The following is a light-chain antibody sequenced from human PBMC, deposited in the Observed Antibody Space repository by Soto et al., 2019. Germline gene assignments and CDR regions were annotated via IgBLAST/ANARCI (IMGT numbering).Light chain of an antibody. Sequence: VVLTQSPATLSLSPGERATLSCRASQSVGTYLAWYQQKPGQAPGLLIYGASNRATGIPARFSGSGSGADFSLTISSLEPEDFAVYYCQQRAGWPTTFGQGTRLEIK. CDR1: QSVGTY. CDR3: QQRAGWPTT. CDR2: GAS. J-gene: IGKJ5*01. V-gene: IGKV3-11*01.